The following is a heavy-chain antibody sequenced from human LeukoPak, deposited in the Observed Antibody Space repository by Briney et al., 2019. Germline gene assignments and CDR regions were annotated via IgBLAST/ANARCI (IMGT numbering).Heavy chain of an antibody. Sequence: GGSLRLSCAASGFTFSSYWMSWVRQAPGKGLEWVANIKQDGSEKYYVDSVKGRFTISRDNAKNSLYLQMNSLRAEDTAVYYCARHYYDSSDYYLFDYWGQGTLVTVSS. D-gene: IGHD3-22*01. CDR1: GFTFSSYW. CDR2: IKQDGSEK. J-gene: IGHJ4*02. V-gene: IGHV3-7*01. CDR3: ARHYYDSSDYYLFDY.